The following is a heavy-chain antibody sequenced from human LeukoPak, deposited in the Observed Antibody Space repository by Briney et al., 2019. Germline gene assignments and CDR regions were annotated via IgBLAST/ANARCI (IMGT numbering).Heavy chain of an antibody. CDR3: ARGLYYYYMDV. J-gene: IGHJ6*03. V-gene: IGHV3-66*02. CDR1: GFTVSSNY. CDR2: IYSDSGGST. Sequence: GGSLRLSCAASGFTVSSNYMSWVRQAPGKGLEWVSVIYSDSGGSTYYTDSVKGRFTISRGNSKNTLYLQMNSLRADDTAIYYCARGLYYYYMDVWGKGTTVTVSS.